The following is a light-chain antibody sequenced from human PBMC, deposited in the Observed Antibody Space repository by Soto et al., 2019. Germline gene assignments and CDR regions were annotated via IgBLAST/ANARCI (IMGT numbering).Light chain of an antibody. V-gene: IGKV4-1*01. CDR2: WAS. J-gene: IGKJ3*01. CDR1: QSVLYSSNNKNY. CDR3: KQYYSAPIFT. Sequence: DIVMTQSPDSLAVSLGERATINCKSSQSVLYSSNNKNYLAWYQQKPGQPPKLLIYWASTRESGVPDRFSGSGSGTDFTLTISSLQAEDVAVYYCKQYYSAPIFTFGPGTKVDSK.